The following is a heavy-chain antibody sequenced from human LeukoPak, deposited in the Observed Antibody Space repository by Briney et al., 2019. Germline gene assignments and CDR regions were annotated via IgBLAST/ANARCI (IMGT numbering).Heavy chain of an antibody. CDR3: ANQITGTTIYYYYHGMDV. CDR1: GFTFSNFA. V-gene: IGHV3-23*01. Sequence: TGGSLRLSCAASGFTFSNFAMMWVRQAPGTGLQWVSTITGYGATFYADSVRGRFTIFRDTSMNTLYLQMNSLRAEDTAVYYCANQITGTTIYYYYHGMDVWGQGTTVTVSS. D-gene: IGHD1-20*01. CDR2: ITGYGAT. J-gene: IGHJ6*02.